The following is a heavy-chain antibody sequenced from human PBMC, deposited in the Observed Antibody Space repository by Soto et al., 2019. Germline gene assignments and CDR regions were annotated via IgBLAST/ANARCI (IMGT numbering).Heavy chain of an antibody. CDR3: ARKFVYIVADATGYSVY. Sequence: SETLSLTCTVSGGSISSYYWSWIRQPPGKGLEWIGYIYYSGSTNYNPSLKSRVTISVDTSKNQFSLKLSSVTAADTAVYYCARKFVYIVADATGYSVYWGQGILVTVSS. CDR1: GGSISSYY. CDR2: IYYSGST. V-gene: IGHV4-59*08. J-gene: IGHJ4*02. D-gene: IGHD5-12*01.